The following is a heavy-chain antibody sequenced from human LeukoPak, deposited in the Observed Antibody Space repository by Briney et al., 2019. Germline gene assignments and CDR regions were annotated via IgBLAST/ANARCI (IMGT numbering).Heavy chain of an antibody. CDR1: GGSISSYD. Sequence: SETLSLTCTVSGGSISSYDWSWIRQPPGKGLEWIGYIYYSGSTNYNPSLKSRVTISVDTSKNQFSLKLSSVTAADTAVYYCARGFKYSSGFDYWGQGTLVTVSA. CDR3: ARGFKYSSGFDY. CDR2: IYYSGST. J-gene: IGHJ4*02. D-gene: IGHD5-18*01. V-gene: IGHV4-59*01.